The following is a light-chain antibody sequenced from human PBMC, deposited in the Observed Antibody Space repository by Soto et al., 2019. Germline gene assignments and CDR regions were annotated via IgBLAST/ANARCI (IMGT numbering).Light chain of an antibody. J-gene: IGLJ1*01. CDR2: GNS. Sequence: QSVLTQPPSVSGAPGQRVTISCTGSSSNIGAGYDVHWYQQLPGTAPKLLIYGNSNRPSGVRDRFSGSRSGTSASLAISGLQSEDEADYYCAAWDASLNRYVFGTGTKLTV. V-gene: IGLV1-40*01. CDR3: AAWDASLNRYV. CDR1: SSNIGAGYD.